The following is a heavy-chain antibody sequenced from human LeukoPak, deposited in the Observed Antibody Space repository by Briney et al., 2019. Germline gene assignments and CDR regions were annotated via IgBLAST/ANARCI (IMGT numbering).Heavy chain of an antibody. D-gene: IGHD1-1*01. CDR1: GYTFTDYY. CDR2: INPNTGGT. V-gene: IGHV1-2*02. J-gene: IGHJ4*01. CDR3: ARGYPFLDL. Sequence: ASVKVSCKASGYTFTDYYLHWVRQAPGQGPEWMGWINPNTGGTKFAQKFRGRVAMTRDTSITTAFMELSSLRFDDSAVYYCARGYPFLDLWGQGAPVTVSS.